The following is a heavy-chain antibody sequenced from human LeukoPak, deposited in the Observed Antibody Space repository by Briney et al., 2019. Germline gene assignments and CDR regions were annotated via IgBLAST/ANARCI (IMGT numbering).Heavy chain of an antibody. Sequence: ETLSLTCAVYGGSFSGYYWSWVRQAPGKGLEWVSAISGSGGSTYYADSVKGRFTISRDNSKNTPYLQMNSLRAEDTAVYYCASFTTFDYWGQGTLVTVSS. CDR1: GGSFSGYY. CDR2: ISGSGGST. J-gene: IGHJ4*02. V-gene: IGHV3-23*01. CDR3: ASFTTFDY. D-gene: IGHD1-1*01.